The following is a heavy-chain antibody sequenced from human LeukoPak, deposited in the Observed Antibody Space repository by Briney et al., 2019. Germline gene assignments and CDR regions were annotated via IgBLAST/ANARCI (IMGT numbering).Heavy chain of an antibody. V-gene: IGHV1-2*02. D-gene: IGHD2-15*01. CDR3: ASDPCSVSTPPFDY. Sequence: SVKVSCKASGYRFTAQYMHWLRQAPVQGLEWMGWINPNNGDTKYAQSFLGRVIMTRGTSTTTAYMELSSLRADDAAEYFYASDPCSVSTPPFDYWGQGTLVIVSS. CDR1: GYRFTAQY. CDR2: INPNNGDT. J-gene: IGHJ4*02.